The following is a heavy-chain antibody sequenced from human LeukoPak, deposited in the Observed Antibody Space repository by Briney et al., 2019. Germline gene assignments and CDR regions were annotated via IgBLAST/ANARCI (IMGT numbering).Heavy chain of an antibody. Sequence: SETLSLTCTVSGGSISNYYWSWIRQSPGKGLEWIGYIYYSGSTNYNPSLRSRLTVSVDTSRNQCSLRLSSLTAADTALYVCAKDLHSGYSDYWGQGALVTVSS. V-gene: IGHV4-59*01. CDR1: GGSISNYY. J-gene: IGHJ4*02. D-gene: IGHD1-26*01. CDR3: AKDLHSGYSDY. CDR2: IYYSGST.